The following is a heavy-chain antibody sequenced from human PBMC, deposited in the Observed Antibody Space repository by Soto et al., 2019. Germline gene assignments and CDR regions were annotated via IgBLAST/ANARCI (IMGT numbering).Heavy chain of an antibody. D-gene: IGHD4-17*01. J-gene: IGHJ4*02. CDR1: GFSLSTYDMR. CDR2: IYWDDDK. Sequence: QITLKESGPALVSPAQTLTLTCDFSGFSLSTYDMRVAWIRQPPGKALEWLALIYWDDDKRYRPSLKDSLANSKDTSSNQVVLTITNMDPGDTATYFCAHAGDYDLLTFDHWGPGTLVTVSS. CDR3: AHAGDYDLLTFDH. V-gene: IGHV2-5*08.